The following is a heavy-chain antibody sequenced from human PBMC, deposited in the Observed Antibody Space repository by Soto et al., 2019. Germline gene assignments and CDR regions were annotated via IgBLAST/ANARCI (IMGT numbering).Heavy chain of an antibody. CDR2: INSDGSST. D-gene: IGHD2-21*02. CDR3: ARPRPYCGGDCPDS. J-gene: IGHJ4*02. V-gene: IGHV3-74*01. Sequence: EVQLVESGGGLVQPGRSLRLSCAASGFTFSSYWMHWVRQAPGKGLVWVSRINSDGSSTSYADSVKGRFTISRDNAKNTLYLQMNSLRAEDTAVYYCARPRPYCGGDCPDSWGQGTLVTVSS. CDR1: GFTFSSYW.